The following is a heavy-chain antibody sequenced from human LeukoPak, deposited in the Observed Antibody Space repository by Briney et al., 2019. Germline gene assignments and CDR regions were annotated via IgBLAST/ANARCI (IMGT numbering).Heavy chain of an antibody. J-gene: IGHJ4*02. V-gene: IGHV3-33*05. CDR1: GFTFRSHG. CDR3: ARDRVSSSHYFDY. CDR2: ILYDGSDS. Sequence: GGSLRLSCEASGFTFRSHGMHWVRQAPGKGLEWVGVILYDGSDSYYTDSVKGRFTLSRDNSKNTLYLQMNSLRAEDTAVYFCARDRVSSSHYFDYWGQGALVTVSS. D-gene: IGHD6-6*01.